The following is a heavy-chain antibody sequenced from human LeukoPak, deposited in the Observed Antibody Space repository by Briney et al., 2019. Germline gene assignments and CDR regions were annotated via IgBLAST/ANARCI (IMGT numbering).Heavy chain of an antibody. Sequence: ASVKVSCKASGYTFTSYDVNWVRQAPGQGLEWMGWINTNSGNPTYAQGFTGRFVFSVDTSVSTTYLQINSLKAEDTAVYYCARGLFPLEDYYDSSGYYYNPGDYWGQGTLVTVSS. CDR3: ARGLFPLEDYYDSSGYYYNPGDY. V-gene: IGHV7-4-1*02. CDR2: INTNSGNP. J-gene: IGHJ4*02. CDR1: GYTFTSYD. D-gene: IGHD3-22*01.